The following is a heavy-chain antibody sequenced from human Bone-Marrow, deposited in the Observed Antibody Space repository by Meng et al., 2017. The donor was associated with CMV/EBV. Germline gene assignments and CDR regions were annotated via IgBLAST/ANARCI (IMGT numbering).Heavy chain of an antibody. V-gene: IGHV1-2*02. Sequence: ASGMGSCKASGYTFTGYYMHWVRQAPGQGLEWMGWINPNSGGTNYAQKFQGRVTMTRDTSISTAYMELSRLRSDDTAVYYCATYNWNDGEGGFDYWGQGTLVTVSS. CDR2: INPNSGGT. CDR3: ATYNWNDGEGGFDY. J-gene: IGHJ4*02. CDR1: GYTFTGYY. D-gene: IGHD1-1*01.